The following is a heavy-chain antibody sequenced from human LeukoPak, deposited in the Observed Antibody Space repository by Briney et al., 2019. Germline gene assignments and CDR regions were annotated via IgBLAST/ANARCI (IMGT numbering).Heavy chain of an antibody. CDR3: ARSPWYYYGSGSYYNAPKYFDY. CDR1: GGSFSGYY. V-gene: IGHV4-34*01. J-gene: IGHJ4*02. Sequence: PSETLSLTCAVYGGSFSGYYWSWIRQPPGKGLEWLGEINHSGSTNYNPSLKSRVTISVDTSKNQFSLKLSSVTAADTAVYYCARSPWYYYGSGSYYNAPKYFDYWGQGTLVTVSS. D-gene: IGHD3-10*01. CDR2: INHSGST.